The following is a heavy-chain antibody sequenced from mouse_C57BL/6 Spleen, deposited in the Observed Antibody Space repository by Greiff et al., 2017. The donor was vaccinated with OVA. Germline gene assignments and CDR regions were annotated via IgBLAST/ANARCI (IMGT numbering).Heavy chain of an antibody. Sequence: QVQLQQSGAELVKPGASVKISCKASGYAFSSYWMNWVKQRPGKGLEWIGQIYPGDGDTNYNGKFKGKATLTAAKSSSTAYMQLRSLTSEDSAVYFCARMGYYGSSLYYFDYWGQGTTLTVSS. J-gene: IGHJ2*01. CDR1: GYAFSSYW. V-gene: IGHV1-80*01. CDR2: IYPGDGDT. D-gene: IGHD1-1*01. CDR3: ARMGYYGSSLYYFDY.